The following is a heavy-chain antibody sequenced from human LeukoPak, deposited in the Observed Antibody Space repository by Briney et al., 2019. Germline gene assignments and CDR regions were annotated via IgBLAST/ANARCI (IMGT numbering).Heavy chain of an antibody. CDR1: GFTFSSYA. Sequence: GGSLRLSCAASGFTFSSYAMHWVRRAPGKGLEWVAVISYDGSNKYYADSVKGRFTISRDNSKNTLYLQMNSLRAEDTAVYYCARVGATTSPFDYWGQGTLVTVSS. CDR3: ARVGATTSPFDY. V-gene: IGHV3-30-3*01. J-gene: IGHJ4*02. D-gene: IGHD1-26*01. CDR2: ISYDGSNK.